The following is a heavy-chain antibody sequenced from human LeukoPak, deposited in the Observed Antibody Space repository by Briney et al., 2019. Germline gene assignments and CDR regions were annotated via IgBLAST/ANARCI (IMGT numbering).Heavy chain of an antibody. D-gene: IGHD3-9*01. Sequence: GGSLRLSCSASGFTLSSYSMNWVRQAPGKGLEWVGGVNWNRGTIGYAHSVKGRFTISRDNAKNFLYLQMNSLRAEDTAVYYCARTYYDILTGYNPYFDSWGQGILVTVSS. V-gene: IGHV3-48*04. CDR1: GFTLSSYS. J-gene: IGHJ4*02. CDR2: VNWNRGTI. CDR3: ARTYYDILTGYNPYFDS.